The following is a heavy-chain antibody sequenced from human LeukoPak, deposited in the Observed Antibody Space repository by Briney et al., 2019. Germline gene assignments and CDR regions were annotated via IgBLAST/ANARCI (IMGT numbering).Heavy chain of an antibody. J-gene: IGHJ6*03. V-gene: IGHV1-2*02. Sequence: ASVKVSCKASGYTLTGYYMHWVRQAPGQGLEWMGWTNPNSGGTNYTKMSQGRVTMTRDTSISTAYMERSRLTSDDTCVYYCARRRNYYYYYMDVWGKGTTVTVSS. CDR3: ARRRNYYYYYMDV. CDR2: TNPNSGGT. CDR1: GYTLTGYY.